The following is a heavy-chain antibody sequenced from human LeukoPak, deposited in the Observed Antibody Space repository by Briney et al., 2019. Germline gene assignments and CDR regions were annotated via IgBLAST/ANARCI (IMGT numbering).Heavy chain of an antibody. CDR2: ISSSGSTI. CDR3: ARGGEGITMIVDAFDI. CDR1: GFTFSSYS. D-gene: IGHD3-22*01. J-gene: IGHJ3*02. Sequence: GGSLRLSCAASGFTFSSYSMNWVRQAPAKGLEWVSSISSSGSTIYYADSVKGRFTSSRDNAKNSLYLQMNSLRAEDTAVYYCARGGEGITMIVDAFDIWGQGTMVTVSS. V-gene: IGHV3-48*04.